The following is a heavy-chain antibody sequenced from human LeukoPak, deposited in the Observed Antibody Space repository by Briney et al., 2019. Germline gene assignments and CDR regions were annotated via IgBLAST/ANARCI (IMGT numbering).Heavy chain of an antibody. D-gene: IGHD5-18*01. V-gene: IGHV3-21*01. CDR3: AKGEVDTAMEDYYYYYYYMDV. J-gene: IGHJ6*03. CDR2: ISSSNEFI. Sequence: GGSLRLSCAASEFTFSSYSMNWVRQAPGKGLEWVSSISSSNEFIYYADSVKGRFTISRDNSKNTLYLQMNSLRAEDTAVYYCAKGEVDTAMEDYYYYYYYMDVWGKGTTVTISS. CDR1: EFTFSSYS.